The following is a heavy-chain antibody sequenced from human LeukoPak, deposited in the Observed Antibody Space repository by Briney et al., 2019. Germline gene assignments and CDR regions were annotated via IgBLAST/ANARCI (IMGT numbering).Heavy chain of an antibody. CDR2: INPNSGGT. J-gene: IGHJ5*02. CDR1: GYTFTGYY. Sequence: ASVKVSCKASGYTFTGYYMHWVRQAPGQGLEWMGWINPNSGGTNYAQKFQGWVTMTRDTSISTAYMELSRLRSDDTAVYYCARDSAVGDNWFDPWGQGTLVTVSS. V-gene: IGHV1-2*04. CDR3: ARDSAVGDNWFDP. D-gene: IGHD6-19*01.